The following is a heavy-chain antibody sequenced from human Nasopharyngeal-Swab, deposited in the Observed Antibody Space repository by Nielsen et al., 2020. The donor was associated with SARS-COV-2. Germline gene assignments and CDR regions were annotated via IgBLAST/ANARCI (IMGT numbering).Heavy chain of an antibody. CDR2: ISYDGSNT. V-gene: IGHV3-30-3*01. J-gene: IGHJ4*02. CDR3: ASSPLDSSGYYYGLDY. Sequence: GGSLRLSCAASGFTFSSYAMHWVRQAPGKGLECVAVISYDGSNTYYADSVKGRLTISRDNSKNTLSLQMNSLRAEDTAVYYCASSPLDSSGYYYGLDYWGQGTLVTVSS. D-gene: IGHD3-22*01. CDR1: GFTFSSYA.